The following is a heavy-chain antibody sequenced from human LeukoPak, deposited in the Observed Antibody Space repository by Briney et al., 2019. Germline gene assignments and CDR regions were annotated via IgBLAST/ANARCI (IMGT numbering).Heavy chain of an antibody. Sequence: ASVKVSCKASGGTFSSYAISWVRQAPGQGLEWMGGIIPIFGTANYAQKFQGRVTITADKSTSTAYMELSSLRSEDTAVYYCARRPYYDFWSGYYENGMDVWGQGTTVTVSS. D-gene: IGHD3-3*01. CDR1: GGTFSSYA. CDR2: IIPIFGTA. J-gene: IGHJ6*02. V-gene: IGHV1-69*06. CDR3: ARRPYYDFWSGYYENGMDV.